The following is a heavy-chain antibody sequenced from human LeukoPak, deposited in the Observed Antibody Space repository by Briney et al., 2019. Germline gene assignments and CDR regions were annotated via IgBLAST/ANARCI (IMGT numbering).Heavy chain of an antibody. CDR3: ARDILSGSYSI. Sequence: GGSLRLSCAASGFTCSTYVMSWVRQAPGKGLEWLSLILHNGDSTYYADSVKGRFTISRDNSKNTLYLQMNSLRAEDTAVYYCARDILSGSYSIWGQGTMVTVSS. J-gene: IGHJ3*02. CDR2: ILHNGDST. D-gene: IGHD1-26*01. CDR1: GFTCSTYV. V-gene: IGHV3-23*01.